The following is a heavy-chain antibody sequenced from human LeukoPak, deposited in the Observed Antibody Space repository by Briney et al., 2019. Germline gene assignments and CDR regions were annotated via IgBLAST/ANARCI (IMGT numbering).Heavy chain of an antibody. CDR3: AKERTGATTVAYYFDY. J-gene: IGHJ4*02. V-gene: IGHV3-23*01. CDR2: ISGSGDTT. Sequence: PGGSLRLSCPASGFTFSTYAMSWVRQAPGKGLEWVSAISGSGDTTSYAVSVKGRFTISRDNSKNTPYLQMNSLRAEDTAVYYCAKERTGATTVAYYFDYWGQGTLVTVSS. D-gene: IGHD1-26*01. CDR1: GFTFSTYA.